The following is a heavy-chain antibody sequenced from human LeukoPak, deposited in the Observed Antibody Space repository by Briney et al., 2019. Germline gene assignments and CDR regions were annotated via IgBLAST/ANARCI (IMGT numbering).Heavy chain of an antibody. CDR1: GFTFSSYG. J-gene: IGHJ4*02. CDR2: IWYDGSNK. CDR3: AKDRGYSYGAFDY. D-gene: IGHD5-18*01. V-gene: IGHV3-33*06. Sequence: GGSLRLSCAASGFTFSSYGRHWVRQAPGRGLEGVAVIWYDGSNKYYADSVKGRFTISRDNSKNTLYLQMNSLRAEDTAVYYCAKDRGYSYGAFDYWGQGTLVTVSS.